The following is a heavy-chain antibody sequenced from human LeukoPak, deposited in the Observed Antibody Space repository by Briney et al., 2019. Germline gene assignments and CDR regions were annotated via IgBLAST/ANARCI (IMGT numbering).Heavy chain of an antibody. V-gene: IGHV3-7*01. Sequence: GGSLRLSCAASGFTFSSYWMSWVRQAPGKGLEGVANIKQDGSEKYYVDSVKGRFTISRDNAKNSLYLQMNSLRAEDTAVYYCARVGIAARIYYYYYGMDVWGQGTTVTVSS. CDR1: GFTFSSYW. J-gene: IGHJ6*02. CDR3: ARVGIAARIYYYYYGMDV. CDR2: IKQDGSEK. D-gene: IGHD6-6*01.